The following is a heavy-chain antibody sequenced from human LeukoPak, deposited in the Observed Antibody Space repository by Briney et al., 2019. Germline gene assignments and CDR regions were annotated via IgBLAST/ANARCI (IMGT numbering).Heavy chain of an antibody. Sequence: GASVKVSCKASGYTFTSYAMHWVRQAPGQRLEWMGWINACNGNTKYSQKFQGRVTITRDTSASTAYMELSSLRSEDTAVYYCARAQARALTGTARNYYDSSGYYPYWGQGTLVTVSS. CDR2: INACNGNT. CDR1: GYTFTSYA. J-gene: IGHJ4*02. D-gene: IGHD3-22*01. CDR3: ARAQARALTGTARNYYDSSGYYPY. V-gene: IGHV1-3*01.